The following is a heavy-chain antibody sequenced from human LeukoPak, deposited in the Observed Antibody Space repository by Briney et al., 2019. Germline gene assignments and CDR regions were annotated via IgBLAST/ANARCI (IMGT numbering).Heavy chain of an antibody. CDR2: ISYDGSNK. CDR3: ARGIYAVVIGIHAFDI. V-gene: IGHV3-30-3*01. D-gene: IGHD3-22*01. CDR1: GFTFSSYA. Sequence: PGRSLRLSCAASGFTFSSYAMHWVRQAPGKGLEWVAVISYDGSNKYYADSVKGRFTISRDNSKNTLYLQMNSLRAEDTAVYYCARGIYAVVIGIHAFDIWGQGTMVTVSS. J-gene: IGHJ3*02.